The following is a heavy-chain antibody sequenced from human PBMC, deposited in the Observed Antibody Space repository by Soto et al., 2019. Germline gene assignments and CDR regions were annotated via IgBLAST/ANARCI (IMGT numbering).Heavy chain of an antibody. CDR1: GGSVSSGSYY. CDR2: IYYSGST. Sequence: QVQLQESGPGLVKPSETLSLTCTVSGGSVSSGSYYWSWIRQPPGKGLEWIGYIYYSGSTNYNPALQSRVTISVCTSENQFSLKVRSVTAADTAVYYGAIEEYDFGSGYFDYWGQGTLVTVSS. V-gene: IGHV4-61*01. D-gene: IGHD3-3*01. J-gene: IGHJ4*02. CDR3: AIEEYDFGSGYFDY.